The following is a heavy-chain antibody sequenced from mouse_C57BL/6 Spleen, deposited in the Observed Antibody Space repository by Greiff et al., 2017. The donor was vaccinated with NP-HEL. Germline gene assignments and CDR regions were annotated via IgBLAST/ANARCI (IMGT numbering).Heavy chain of an antibody. D-gene: IGHD4-1*01. J-gene: IGHJ2*01. CDR3: ARSWVLTGTFYFDY. Sequence: VQLQQSGAELVKPGASVKLSCKASGYTFTSYWMQWVKQRPGQGLEWIGEIDPSDSYTNYNQKFKGKATLTVDTSSSTAYMQLSSLTSEDSAVYYCARSWVLTGTFYFDYWGQGTTLTVSS. V-gene: IGHV1-50*01. CDR1: GYTFTSYW. CDR2: IDPSDSYT.